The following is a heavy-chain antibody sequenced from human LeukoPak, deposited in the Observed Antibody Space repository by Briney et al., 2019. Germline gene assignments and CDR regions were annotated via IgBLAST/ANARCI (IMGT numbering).Heavy chain of an antibody. Sequence: ASVTVSCKASGYTFTGYYMHWVRQAPGQGLEWMGWINPNSGGANYAQKFQGWVTMTRDTSISTAYMELSRLGADDTAVYYCARVYAGGLGRDSGYFDLWGRGTLVTVSS. CDR1: GYTFTGYY. D-gene: IGHD4-23*01. CDR3: ARVYAGGLGRDSGYFDL. J-gene: IGHJ2*01. V-gene: IGHV1-2*04. CDR2: INPNSGGA.